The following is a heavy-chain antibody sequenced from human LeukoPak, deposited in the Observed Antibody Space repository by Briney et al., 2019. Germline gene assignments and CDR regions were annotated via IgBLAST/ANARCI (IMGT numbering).Heavy chain of an antibody. V-gene: IGHV4-39*01. Sequence: SETLSLTCSVSGGSISSTNYYWGWIRQPPGKGLEWIGTIYNSGRTYYNPSLKSRVTISVDTSKNQFSLRLSSVTAADTAMYYCARHDIAAALVIDYWGQGTLVTVSS. CDR2: IYNSGRT. CDR3: ARHDIAAALVIDY. CDR1: GGSISSTNYY. J-gene: IGHJ4*02. D-gene: IGHD6-13*01.